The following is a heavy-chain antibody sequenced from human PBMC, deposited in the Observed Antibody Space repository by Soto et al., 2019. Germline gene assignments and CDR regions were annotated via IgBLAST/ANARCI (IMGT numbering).Heavy chain of an antibody. CDR1: GFTFSSYE. D-gene: IGHD3-10*01. CDR2: IGSSGTTT. J-gene: IGHJ5*02. Sequence: PGGSLRLSCAASGFTFSSYEMNWVRQAPGKGLERVPYIGSSGTTTYYADSVKGRFTISRDNAKNSLYLQMNSLRGEDTAVYYCARNFGMFDPWGQGTLVTVSS. V-gene: IGHV3-48*03. CDR3: ARNFGMFDP.